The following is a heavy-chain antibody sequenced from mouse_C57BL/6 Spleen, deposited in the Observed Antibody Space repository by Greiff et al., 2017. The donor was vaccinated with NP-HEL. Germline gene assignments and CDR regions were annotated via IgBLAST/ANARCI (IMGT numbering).Heavy chain of an antibody. CDR2: IYPGDGDT. D-gene: IGHD2-3*01. CDR3: ARRWLLLYFDY. CDR1: GYAFSSYW. V-gene: IGHV1-80*01. J-gene: IGHJ2*01. Sequence: QVQLQQSGAELVKPGASVKISCKASGYAFSSYWMNWVKQRPGKGLEWIGQIYPGDGDTNYNGKFKGKATLTADKSSSTAYMQLSSLTSEDSAVYFCARRWLLLYFDYWGQGTTLTVSS.